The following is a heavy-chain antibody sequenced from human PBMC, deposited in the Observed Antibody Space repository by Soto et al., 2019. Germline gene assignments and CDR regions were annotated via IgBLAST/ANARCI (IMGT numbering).Heavy chain of an antibody. Sequence: GXSLRLSCAASGFTFSNCDMTWVRQAPGKGLEWVSSISTSGGSTYYADSVEGRFTISRDNSKNTLYLQMNSLRAEDTALYYCAFKGGYNGYEPFDFWGQGTLVTVSS. J-gene: IGHJ4*02. V-gene: IGHV3-23*01. CDR3: AFKGGYNGYEPFDF. D-gene: IGHD5-12*01. CDR1: GFTFSNCD. CDR2: ISTSGGST.